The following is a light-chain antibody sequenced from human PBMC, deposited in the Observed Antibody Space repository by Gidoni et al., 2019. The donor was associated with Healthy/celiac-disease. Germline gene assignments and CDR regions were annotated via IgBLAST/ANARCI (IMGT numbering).Light chain of an antibody. Sequence: DIPMTQSPSTLSASVGDRVTITCRASQSISSWLAWYQQKPGKAPKLLIYKASSLESGVPSRLSGIGSGTEFTLTISSLQPDDFATYYCQQYNSYPCSFGQGTKLEIK. J-gene: IGKJ2*04. CDR3: QQYNSYPCS. CDR2: KAS. CDR1: QSISSW. V-gene: IGKV1-5*03.